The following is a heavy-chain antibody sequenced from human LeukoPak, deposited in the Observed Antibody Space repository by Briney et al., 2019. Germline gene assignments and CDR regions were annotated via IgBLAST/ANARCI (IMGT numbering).Heavy chain of an antibody. CDR2: IYQSGST. J-gene: IGHJ4*02. V-gene: IGHV4-59*12. CDR3: ASSHYYDSSGYPGKIDY. D-gene: IGHD3-22*01. Sequence: SETLSLTCTVSGGSISSYYWSWIRQPPGKGLEWIGYIYQSGSTYYNPSLKSRVTISVDRSKSQLSLKVSSVTAADTAVYYCASSHYYDSSGYPGKIDYWGQGTLVTVSS. CDR1: GGSISSYY.